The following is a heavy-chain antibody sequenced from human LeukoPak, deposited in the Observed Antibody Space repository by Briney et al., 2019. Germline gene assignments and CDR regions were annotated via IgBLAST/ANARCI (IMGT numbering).Heavy chain of an antibody. Sequence: GGSLRLSCAASGFTFSDYYMSWIRQAPGKGLEWVSYISSSGSTIYYADSVKGRFTISRDNSKNTLYLQMNSLRAEDTAVYYCAKAGPTYYYGSGSYYSLDYWGQGTLVTVSS. CDR3: AKAGPTYYYGSGSYYSLDY. CDR2: ISSSGSTI. V-gene: IGHV3-11*01. J-gene: IGHJ4*02. D-gene: IGHD3-10*01. CDR1: GFTFSDYY.